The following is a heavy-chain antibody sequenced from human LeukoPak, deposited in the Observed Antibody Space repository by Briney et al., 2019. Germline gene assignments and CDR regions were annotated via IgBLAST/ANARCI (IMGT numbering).Heavy chain of an antibody. CDR1: GGSISSSSYY. Sequence: PSETLSLTCTVSGGSISSSSYYWGWIRQPPGKGLEWIGSIYYSGSTYYNPSLKSRVTISVDTSKNQFSLKLSSVTAADTAVYYCARVVIRIAVAGFPYWYFDLWGRGTLVTVSS. CDR3: ARVVIRIAVAGFPYWYFDL. V-gene: IGHV4-39*07. J-gene: IGHJ2*01. CDR2: IYYSGST. D-gene: IGHD6-19*01.